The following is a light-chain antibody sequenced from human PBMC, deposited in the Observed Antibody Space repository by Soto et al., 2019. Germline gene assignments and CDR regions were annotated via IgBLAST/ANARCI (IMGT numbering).Light chain of an antibody. CDR1: QSVSNNY. J-gene: IGKJ1*01. Sequence: IVLTQSPGTLSVSPGERATLSCRASQSVSNNYFAWYQQKPGQAPRLLIYGASNRATGIPDRFSGSGSGTDFTLTISRLEPEDFAVYYCQQYGSSGTFGQGTKVDIK. V-gene: IGKV3-20*01. CDR2: GAS. CDR3: QQYGSSGT.